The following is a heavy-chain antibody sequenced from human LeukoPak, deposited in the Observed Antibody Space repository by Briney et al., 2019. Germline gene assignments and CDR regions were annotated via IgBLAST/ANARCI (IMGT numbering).Heavy chain of an antibody. CDR2: INPNSGGT. CDR3: ARDQYYYDLQALELNY. J-gene: IGHJ4*02. D-gene: IGHD3-22*01. Sequence: ASVKVSCKASGYTFTGYYMHWARQAPGQGLEWMGWINPNSGGTNYAQKLQGRVTMTTDTSTSTAYMELRSLRSDDTAVYYCARDQYYYDLQALELNYWGQGTLVTVSS. CDR1: GYTFTGYY. V-gene: IGHV1-2*02.